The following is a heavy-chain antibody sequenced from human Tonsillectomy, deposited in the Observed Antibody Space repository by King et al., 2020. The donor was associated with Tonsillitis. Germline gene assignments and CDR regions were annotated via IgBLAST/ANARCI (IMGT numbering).Heavy chain of an antibody. CDR2: IKSKTDGGTT. CDR3: TTGGGIVVVPAAPLSGYYYGMDV. D-gene: IGHD2-2*01. J-gene: IGHJ6*02. CDR1: GFTFSNAW. Sequence: VQLVESGGGLVKPGGSLRLSCAASGFTFSNAWMSWVRQAPGKGLEWVGRIKSKTDGGTTDYAAPVKGRFTISRDDSKNTLYLQMKSLKTEDTAVYYCTTGGGIVVVPAAPLSGYYYGMDVWGQGTTVTVSS. V-gene: IGHV3-15*01.